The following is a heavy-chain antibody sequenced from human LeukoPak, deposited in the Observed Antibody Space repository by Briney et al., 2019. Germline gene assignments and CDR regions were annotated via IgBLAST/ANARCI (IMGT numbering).Heavy chain of an antibody. Sequence: PGRSLRLSCAASGFTFSSYAVHWVRQAPGKGLEWVAVISYDGSNKYYADSVKGRFTISRDNSKNTLYLQMNSLRAEDTAVYYCARAPRHNLAVAANDYWGQGTLVTVSS. J-gene: IGHJ4*02. CDR3: ARAPRHNLAVAANDY. CDR1: GFTFSSYA. D-gene: IGHD6-19*01. V-gene: IGHV3-30*04. CDR2: ISYDGSNK.